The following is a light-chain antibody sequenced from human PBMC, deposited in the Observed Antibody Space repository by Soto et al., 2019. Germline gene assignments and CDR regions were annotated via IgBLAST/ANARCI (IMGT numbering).Light chain of an antibody. CDR2: AAS. CDR3: QQRSNW. V-gene: IGKV1-8*01. J-gene: IGKJ1*01. CDR1: QGISSY. Sequence: AIRMTQSPSSLSASTGDRVTITCRASQGISSYLAWYQQKPGKAPKLLIYAASTLQSGVPSRFSGSGSGTDFTLTISCLQSEDFAVYYCQQRSNWFGQGTKVDIK.